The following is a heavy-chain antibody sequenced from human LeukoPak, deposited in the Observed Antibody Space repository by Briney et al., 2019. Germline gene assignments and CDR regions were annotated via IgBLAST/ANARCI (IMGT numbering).Heavy chain of an antibody. CDR2: IYSGGST. CDR3: ASSGATPYYYGMDV. J-gene: IGHJ6*02. D-gene: IGHD1-26*01. CDR1: GXTVSSNY. V-gene: IGHV3-53*05. Sequence: GSLRLSFAASGXTVSSNYMSWVRQAPGKVLEWVGVIYSGGSTYYADSVKGRFTISRDNSKNTLYLQMNSLRAEDTAVYYCASSGATPYYYGMDVWGQGTTVTVSS.